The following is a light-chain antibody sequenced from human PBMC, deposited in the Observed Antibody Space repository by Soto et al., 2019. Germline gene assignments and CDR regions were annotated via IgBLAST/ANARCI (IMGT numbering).Light chain of an antibody. CDR3: ETYGSNTHV. V-gene: IGLV4-60*02. Sequence: QLVLTQSSSASASLGSSVKLTCTLSSGHSDYIIAWHQQQPGKAPRFLMKVGSSGSLNKGSGVPDRFSGSSSGADRYLIISNLRFEDEADYYCETYGSNTHVFGTGTKLTVL. CDR1: SGHSDYI. CDR2: VGSSGSL. J-gene: IGLJ1*01.